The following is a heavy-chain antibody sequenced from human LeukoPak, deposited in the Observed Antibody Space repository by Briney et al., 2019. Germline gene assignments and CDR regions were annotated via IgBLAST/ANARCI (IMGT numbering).Heavy chain of an antibody. CDR1: GFTFDDYA. V-gene: IGHV3-43*02. Sequence: AGGSLRLSCAASGFTFDDYAMHWVRQAPGKGLEWVSLISGDGGSTYYADSVEGRFTISRDNSKNSLYLQMNSLITEDTALYYCAKDKGTRGVVVALFDYWGQGTLVTVSS. J-gene: IGHJ4*02. CDR2: ISGDGGST. D-gene: IGHD2-2*01. CDR3: AKDKGTRGVVVALFDY.